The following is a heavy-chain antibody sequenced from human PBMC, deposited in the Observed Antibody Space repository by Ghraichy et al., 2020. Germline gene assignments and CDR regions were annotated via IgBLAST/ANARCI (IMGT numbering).Heavy chain of an antibody. CDR3: ARDPAYYDILTGYSPGKFDY. CDR1: GFTFSSYW. V-gene: IGHV3-7*01. J-gene: IGHJ4*02. CDR2: IKQDGSEK. D-gene: IGHD3-9*01. Sequence: RGSLRLSCAASGFTFSSYWMSWVRQAPGKGLEWVANIKQDGSEKYYVDSVKGRFTISRDNAKNSLYLQMNSLRAEDTAVYYCARDPAYYDILTGYSPGKFDYWGQGTLVTVSS.